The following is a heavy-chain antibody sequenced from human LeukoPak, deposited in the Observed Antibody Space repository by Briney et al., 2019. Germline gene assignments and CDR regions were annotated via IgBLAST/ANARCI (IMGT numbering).Heavy chain of an antibody. J-gene: IGHJ4*02. CDR1: GGSFSGYY. Sequence: SETLSLTCAVYGGSFSGYYWSWIRQPPGKGLEWIGEISHSGSTNYTPSLKSRVTISVDTSKNQFSLKLSSVTAADTAVYYCARPWFGESNDYWGQGTLVTVSS. CDR2: ISHSGST. D-gene: IGHD3-10*01. V-gene: IGHV4-34*01. CDR3: ARPWFGESNDY.